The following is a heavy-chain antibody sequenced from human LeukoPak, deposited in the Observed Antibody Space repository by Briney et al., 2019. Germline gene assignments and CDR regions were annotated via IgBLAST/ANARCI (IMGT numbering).Heavy chain of an antibody. D-gene: IGHD3-3*01. J-gene: IGHJ6*03. CDR3: ARAVIYDFWSGYETIYYYYMDV. CDR2: IYYSGRP. Sequence: SETLSLTCTISGGSLSSHYWSWIRQPPGKGLEWIGYIYYSGRPNYNPSLKSRVTISVDTSKNQFSLKLSSVTAADTAVYYCARAVIYDFWSGYETIYYYYMDVWGKGTTVTVSS. V-gene: IGHV4-59*11. CDR1: GGSLSSHY.